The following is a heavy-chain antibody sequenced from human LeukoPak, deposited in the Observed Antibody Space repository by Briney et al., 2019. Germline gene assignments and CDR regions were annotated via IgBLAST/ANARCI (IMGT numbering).Heavy chain of an antibody. CDR3: ARGAYYYDSSGYPHDAFDI. CDR1: GGTFSSYA. J-gene: IGHJ3*02. CDR2: IIPILGIA. D-gene: IGHD3-22*01. V-gene: IGHV1-69*04. Sequence: ASVKVSCKASGGTFSSYAISWVRQAPGQGLEWMGRIIPILGIANYAQKFQGRVTITTDESTSTAYMELSSMRSEDTAVYYCARGAYYYDSSGYPHDAFDIWGQGTMVTVSS.